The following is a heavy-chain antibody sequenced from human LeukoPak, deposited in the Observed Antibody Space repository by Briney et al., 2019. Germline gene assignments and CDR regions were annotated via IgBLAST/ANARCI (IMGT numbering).Heavy chain of an antibody. V-gene: IGHV3-23*01. CDR3: AKDYYGVSSSYYWFDP. D-gene: IGHD6-6*01. CDR1: GFTFSSYA. Sequence: PGGSLRLSCAASGFTFSSYAMSWVRQAPGKGLEWVSAISGSGGSTYYADSVKGRFTISRDNSKSTLYLQMNSLRAEDTAVYYCAKDYYGVSSSYYWFDPWGQGTLVTVSS. J-gene: IGHJ5*02. CDR2: ISGSGGST.